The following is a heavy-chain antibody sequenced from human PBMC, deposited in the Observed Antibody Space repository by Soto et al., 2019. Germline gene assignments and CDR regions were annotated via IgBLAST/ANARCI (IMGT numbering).Heavy chain of an antibody. CDR2: IRQDGSNK. CDR3: ASRFGLDDFWSGYYTASHAFDI. J-gene: IGHJ3*02. V-gene: IGHV3-33*01. Sequence: GGSLRLSCAASGFTFSSYGMHWVRQAPGKGLEWVAVIRQDGSNKYYVDYVKGRFTISRDNSKNTLYMQMNSLRAEETAVYYCASRFGLDDFWSGYYTASHAFDIWGQGTMVTVSS. D-gene: IGHD3-3*01. CDR1: GFTFSSYG.